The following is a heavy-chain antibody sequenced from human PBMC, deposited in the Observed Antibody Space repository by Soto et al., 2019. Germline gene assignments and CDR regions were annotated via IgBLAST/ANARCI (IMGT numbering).Heavy chain of an antibody. CDR3: AREGSITGTIGGG. V-gene: IGHV1-46*03. D-gene: IGHD1-20*01. J-gene: IGHJ4*02. Sequence: ASVKVSCKASGYTFTSYYMHWVRQAPGQGLEWMGIIDPSGGSTSYAQKFQGRVTMTRDTSTSTVYMELSSLRSEDTAVYYCAREGSITGTIGGGWGQGTLVTVSS. CDR2: IDPSGGST. CDR1: GYTFTSYY.